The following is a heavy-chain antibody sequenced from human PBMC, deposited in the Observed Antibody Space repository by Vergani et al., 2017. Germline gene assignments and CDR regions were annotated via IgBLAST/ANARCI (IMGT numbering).Heavy chain of an antibody. D-gene: IGHD6-19*01. CDR1: GFTFSSYA. J-gene: IGHJ4*02. Sequence: EVQLLESGGGLVQPGGSLRLSCAASGFTFSSYAMSWVRQAPGKGLEWVSAISGSGGSTYYADSVKGRFTISRDNSKNTLYLQMNSLSAEDTAVYYCAKTTYSSGWYRDYWGQGTLVTVSS. V-gene: IGHV3-23*01. CDR2: ISGSGGST. CDR3: AKTTYSSGWYRDY.